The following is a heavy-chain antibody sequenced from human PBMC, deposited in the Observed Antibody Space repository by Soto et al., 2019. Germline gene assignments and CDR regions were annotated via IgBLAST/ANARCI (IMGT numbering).Heavy chain of an antibody. CDR1: GFTFSSYA. Sequence: GGSLRLSCAASGFTFSSYAMSWVRQAPGKGLEWVSAISGSGGSTYYADSGKGRFTISRDNSKNTLYLQMNSLRAEDTAVYYCAKVLNYYGSGSYYKRDVRYFDYWGQGTLVTVSS. CDR2: ISGSGGST. D-gene: IGHD3-10*01. J-gene: IGHJ4*02. V-gene: IGHV3-23*01. CDR3: AKVLNYYGSGSYYKRDVRYFDY.